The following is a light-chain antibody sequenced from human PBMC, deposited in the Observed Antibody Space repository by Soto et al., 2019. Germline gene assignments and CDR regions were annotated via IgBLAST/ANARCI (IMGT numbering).Light chain of an antibody. CDR3: QQYGSSPYT. Sequence: EIVLTQSPGTLSLSPGERATLSCRASQSVSSSYLAWYQQKPGQAPRLLIYGASNRATGIPDRLSGSGSGTDFTLTISRLEPEDFAVYYCQQYGSSPYTFGKGTKLEIK. CDR2: GAS. V-gene: IGKV3-20*01. CDR1: QSVSSSY. J-gene: IGKJ2*01.